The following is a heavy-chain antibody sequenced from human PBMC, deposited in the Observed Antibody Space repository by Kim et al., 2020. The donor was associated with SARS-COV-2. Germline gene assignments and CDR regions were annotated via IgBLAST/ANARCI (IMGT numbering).Heavy chain of an antibody. CDR1: GYSFTSYW. Sequence: GESLKISCKGSGYSFTSYWISWVRQMPGKGLEWMGRIDPSDSYTNYSPSFQGHVTISADKSISTAYLQWSSLKASDTAMYYCARHRKGYGSGRNSDYWGQGTLVTVSS. D-gene: IGHD3-10*01. CDR3: ARHRKGYGSGRNSDY. CDR2: IDPSDSYT. V-gene: IGHV5-10-1*01. J-gene: IGHJ4*02.